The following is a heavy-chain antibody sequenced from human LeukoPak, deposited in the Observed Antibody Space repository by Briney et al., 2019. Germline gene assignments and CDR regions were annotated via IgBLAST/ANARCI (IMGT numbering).Heavy chain of an antibody. D-gene: IGHD3-22*01. V-gene: IGHV4-4*07. CDR2: IYTSGST. Sequence: SETLSLTCTVSGVSISSYYWSWIRQPAGKGLEWIGRIYTSGSTNYNPSLKSRVTMSVDTSKNQFSLKLTSVTAADTAVYYCARGVSSGYYSVYYFDYWGQGTLVTVSS. CDR1: GVSISSYY. J-gene: IGHJ4*02. CDR3: ARGVSSGYYSVYYFDY.